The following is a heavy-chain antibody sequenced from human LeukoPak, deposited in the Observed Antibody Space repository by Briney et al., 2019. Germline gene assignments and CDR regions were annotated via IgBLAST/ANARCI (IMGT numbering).Heavy chain of an antibody. J-gene: IGHJ4*02. CDR2: ISGSGGST. V-gene: IGHV3-23*01. CDR3: AKTYGDYIQRPLDY. CDR1: GFSFHSYA. D-gene: IGHD4-17*01. Sequence: GGSLRLSCAASGFSFHSYAMTWVRQAPGKGLEWVSGISGSGGSTSYADSVKGRFTISRDISKNTLYLQMNSLRAEDTAVYFCAKTYGDYIQRPLDYWGQGTLVTVSS.